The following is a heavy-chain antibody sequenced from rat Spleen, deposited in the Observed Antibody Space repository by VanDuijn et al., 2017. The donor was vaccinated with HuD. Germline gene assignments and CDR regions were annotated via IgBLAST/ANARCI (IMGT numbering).Heavy chain of an antibody. J-gene: IGHJ3*01. D-gene: IGHD4-3*01. CDR1: GFTFSDYT. CDR2: ISHDGGSP. CDR3: AKDPWDSGANWFAY. Sequence: EVQLVESGGGLVQPGRSLKLSCAASGFTFSDYTMAWVRQAPTKGLEWVASISHDGGSPHYRDSVKGRFTISRDNAKSTLYLQMESLRSEDTATYYCAKDPWDSGANWFAYWGQGTLVTVSS. V-gene: IGHV5-20*01.